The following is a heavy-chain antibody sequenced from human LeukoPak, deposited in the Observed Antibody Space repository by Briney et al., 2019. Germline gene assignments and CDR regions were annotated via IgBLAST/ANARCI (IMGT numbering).Heavy chain of an antibody. D-gene: IGHD4-17*01. CDR2: IFSGGTT. J-gene: IGHJ6*02. V-gene: IGHV3-53*01. CDR1: GFTVSSFY. CDR3: ARDLGGDYGQNYYYGMDV. Sequence: GGSLRLSCAASGFTVSSFYMNWVRQAPGKGLEWVSGIFSGGTTYYADSVKGRLSISRDNSRNILYLQMNSLRAEDTAVYYCARDLGGDYGQNYYYGMDVWGQGTTVTVSS.